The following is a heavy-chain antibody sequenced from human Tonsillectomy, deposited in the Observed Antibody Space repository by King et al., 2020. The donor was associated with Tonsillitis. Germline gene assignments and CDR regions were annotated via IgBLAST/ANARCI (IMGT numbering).Heavy chain of an antibody. CDR1: GGAIISSSHF. V-gene: IGHV4-39*01. CDR3: ARHAANSGSYSEYFQH. Sequence: QLQESGPGLVKPSETLSLTCTVSGGAIISSSHFWGWIRQPPGNGLEWFGSSDDSGTTYYHPSLLSRVTISVDTSKNQFSLKLSSVTAADTAVYYCARHAANSGSYSEYFQHWGQGTLVTVSS. J-gene: IGHJ1*01. D-gene: IGHD1-26*01. CDR2: SDDSGTT.